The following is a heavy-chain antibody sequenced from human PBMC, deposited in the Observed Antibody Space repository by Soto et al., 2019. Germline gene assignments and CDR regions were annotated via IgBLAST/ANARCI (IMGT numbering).Heavy chain of an antibody. V-gene: IGHV1-2*02. J-gene: IGHJ4*02. CDR2: INPKSGGT. CDR1: GYTFTDCY. D-gene: IGHD6-13*01. CDR3: VRDGLVSSAKYYFDY. Sequence: QVPLVQSGAEVKKPGPSVRVSCKASGYTFTDCYVHWVRQAPGQGLEWMGWINPKSGGTNIAQRFKGRVNMTRDMSISTAYMELNSLKSDDTAVYYCVRDGLVSSAKYYFDYWGQGTLVTVSS.